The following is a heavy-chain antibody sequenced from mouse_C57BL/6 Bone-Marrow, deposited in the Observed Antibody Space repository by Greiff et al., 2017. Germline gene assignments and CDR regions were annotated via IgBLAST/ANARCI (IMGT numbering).Heavy chain of an antibody. CDR3: AGDYYGSSFDY. D-gene: IGHD1-1*01. CDR2: IRLKSDNYAT. Sequence: EVQGVESGGGLVQPGGSMKLSCVASGFTFSNYWMNWVRQSPEKGLEWVAQIRLKSDNYATHYAESVKGRFTISRDDSKSSVYLQMNNLRAEDTGIYYGAGDYYGSSFDYWGQGTTLTVSS. CDR1: GFTFSNYW. J-gene: IGHJ2*01. V-gene: IGHV6-3*01.